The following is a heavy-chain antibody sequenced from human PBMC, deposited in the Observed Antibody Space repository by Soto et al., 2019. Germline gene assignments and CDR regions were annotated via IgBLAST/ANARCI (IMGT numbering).Heavy chain of an antibody. CDR1: GGGSMSSYY. Sequence: QVQLQESGPGLVKPSETLSLTCTVSGGGSMSSYYWSWIRQPPGKGLEWIGYIYYTGSTNYNPSLKSRVTISVDRSKNQFSLKMSSVTAADTAVYYCAREGVETYQFDYWGQGTLVAVSS. J-gene: IGHJ4*02. D-gene: IGHD2-2*01. CDR3: AREGVETYQFDY. V-gene: IGHV4-59*01. CDR2: IYYTGST.